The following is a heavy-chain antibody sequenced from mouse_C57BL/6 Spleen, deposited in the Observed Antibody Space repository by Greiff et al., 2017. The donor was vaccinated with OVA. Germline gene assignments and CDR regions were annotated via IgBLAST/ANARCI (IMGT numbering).Heavy chain of an antibody. CDR1: GYTFTDYN. CDR2: INPNNGGT. J-gene: IGHJ4*01. CDR3: ARHAGSPYYYAMDY. D-gene: IGHD1-1*01. V-gene: IGHV1-18*01. Sequence: VQLQQSGPELVKPGASVKIPCKASGYTFTDYNMDWVKQSHGKSLEWIGDINPNNGGTIYNQKFKGKATLTVDKSSSTAYMELRSLTSEDTAVYYCARHAGSPYYYAMDYWGQGTSVTVSS.